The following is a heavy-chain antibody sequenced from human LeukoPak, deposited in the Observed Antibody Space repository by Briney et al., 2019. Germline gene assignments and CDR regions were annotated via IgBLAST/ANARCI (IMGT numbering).Heavy chain of an antibody. V-gene: IGHV3-48*03. D-gene: IGHD1-26*01. CDR3: AGGPQYGGSFSY. CDR2: ISNSGSPI. J-gene: IGHJ4*02. CDR1: GFIFSSYE. Sequence: GGSLRLPCATSGFIFSSYEMAWVRQAPGMGLEFVSYISNSGSPIKYGDAVKGRFTISRDNPKNSVYLQMNSLRAEDTALYFCAGGPQYGGSFSYWGQGTLVTVSS.